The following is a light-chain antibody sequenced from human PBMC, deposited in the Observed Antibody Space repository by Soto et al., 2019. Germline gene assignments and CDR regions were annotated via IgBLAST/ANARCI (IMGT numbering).Light chain of an antibody. V-gene: IGKV3-20*01. J-gene: IGKJ3*01. Sequence: EIVLTQSPGTLSLSPGERATLSCRASQSVSSTYFVWYQQKPGQAPRLLIYVATSSSSGIPDRVSGSGSGTDFTLLMSRLEPEDFAVYYCQQLSGSLTLGPGTNVDIK. CDR2: VAT. CDR3: QQLSGSLT. CDR1: QSVSSTY.